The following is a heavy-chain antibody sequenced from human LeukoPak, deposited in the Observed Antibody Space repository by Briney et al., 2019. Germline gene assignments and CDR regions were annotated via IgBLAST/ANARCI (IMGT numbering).Heavy chain of an antibody. D-gene: IGHD2-2*02. J-gene: IGHJ4*02. Sequence: PGGSLRLSCAASGFTFSSYGMHWVRQAPGKGLEWVAFIRHDGSNKYYADSVKGRFTISRDNSKNTLYLQMNSLRAEDTAVYYCAIPILDYGEDYWGQGTLVTVSS. V-gene: IGHV3-30*02. CDR2: IRHDGSNK. CDR1: GFTFSSYG. CDR3: AIPILDYGEDY.